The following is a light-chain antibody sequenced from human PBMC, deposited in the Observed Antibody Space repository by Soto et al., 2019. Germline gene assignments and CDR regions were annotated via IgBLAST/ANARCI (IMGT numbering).Light chain of an antibody. Sequence: QSAMTQPASVSGSPGRSIAISCSGTSSDVGAYDYVSWYQQHPDKAPKLMIYEVYYRPSGVSNRFSGSKSFNTATLTISGLQAEDEADYYCSSHTTSNTRVFGTGTKLTVL. CDR3: SSHTTSNTRV. CDR2: EVY. J-gene: IGLJ1*01. CDR1: SSDVGAYDY. V-gene: IGLV2-14*03.